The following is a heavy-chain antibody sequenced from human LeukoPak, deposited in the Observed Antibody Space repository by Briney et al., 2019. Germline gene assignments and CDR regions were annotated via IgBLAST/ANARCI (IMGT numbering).Heavy chain of an antibody. CDR3: ARFEWDHYFDY. J-gene: IGHJ4*02. CDR2: IYHSGST. Sequence: PSETLSLTCTVSGYSISSGYYWGWIRQPPGKGLEWIGSIYHSGSTYYNPSLKSRVTISVDTSKNQFSLKLSSVTAADTAVYYCARFEWDHYFDYWGQGTLVTVSS. D-gene: IGHD1-26*01. V-gene: IGHV4-38-2*02. CDR1: GYSISSGYY.